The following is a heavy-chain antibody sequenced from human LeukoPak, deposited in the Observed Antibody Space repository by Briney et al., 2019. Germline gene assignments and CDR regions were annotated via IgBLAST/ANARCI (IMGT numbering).Heavy chain of an antibody. Sequence: PSETLSLTCTVSGGSISTTGDYWGWIRQTPGKGLEWIGSLYYRGTTNYNPSLKSRVTISVDTSKKNLSLSLTSVTAADTAVYSCARSRAYYDPFALWGQGTLVAVSS. J-gene: IGHJ4*02. CDR2: LYYRGTT. CDR3: ARSRAYYDPFAL. D-gene: IGHD4/OR15-4a*01. V-gene: IGHV4-39*02. CDR1: GGSISTTGDY.